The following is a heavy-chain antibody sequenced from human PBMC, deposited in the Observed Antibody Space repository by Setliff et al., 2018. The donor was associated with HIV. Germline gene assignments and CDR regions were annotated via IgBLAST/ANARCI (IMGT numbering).Heavy chain of an antibody. V-gene: IGHV4-38-2*01. J-gene: IGHJ6*03. Sequence: PSETLSLTCGVSGYSISSDYYWGWIRQPPGKGPEWIGSLYYRGTTYYNPSLKSRVTISTGTSNNQFSLTLSSVTAADTAVYYCARGVLITKRVTQTGGYYYYTDVWGKGTTVTVSS. CDR1: GYSISSDYY. D-gene: IGHD2-21*02. CDR3: ARGVLITKRVTQTGGYYYYTDV. CDR2: LYYRGTT.